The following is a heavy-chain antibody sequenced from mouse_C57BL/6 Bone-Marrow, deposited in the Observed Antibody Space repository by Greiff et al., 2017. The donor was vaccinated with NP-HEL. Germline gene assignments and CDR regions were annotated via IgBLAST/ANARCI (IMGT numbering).Heavy chain of an antibody. Sequence: EVMLVESGEGLVKPGGSLKLSCAASGFTFSSYAMSWVRQTPEKRLEWVAYISSGGDYIYYVDTVKGRFTISRDNARNTLYLQMSSLKSEDTAMYYCTRIYYGSSYDYWGQGTTLTVSS. J-gene: IGHJ2*01. CDR1: GFTFSSYA. CDR2: ISSGGDYI. D-gene: IGHD1-1*01. CDR3: TRIYYGSSYDY. V-gene: IGHV5-9-1*02.